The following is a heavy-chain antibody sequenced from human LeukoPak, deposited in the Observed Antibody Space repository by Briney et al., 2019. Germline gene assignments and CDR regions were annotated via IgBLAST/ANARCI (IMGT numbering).Heavy chain of an antibody. Sequence: SETLSLTCTVSGYFISSGYFWGWIRQPPGKGLEWIGIIHYGESPYYSPSLESRITISMDTSKNHFSLNLSSVTATDTAVYYCARHCSTGRRYYFDYWGQGTLVTVSS. CDR1: GYFISSGYF. J-gene: IGHJ4*02. CDR3: ARHCSTGRRYYFDY. CDR2: IHYGESP. V-gene: IGHV4-38-2*02. D-gene: IGHD3-10*02.